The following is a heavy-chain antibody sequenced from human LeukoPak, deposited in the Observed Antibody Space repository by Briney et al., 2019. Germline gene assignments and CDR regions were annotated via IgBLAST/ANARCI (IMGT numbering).Heavy chain of an antibody. CDR1: GGTFSSYA. D-gene: IGHD3-16*02. J-gene: IGHJ4*02. V-gene: IGHV1-69*05. Sequence: SVKVSCKASGGTFSSYAISWVRQAPGQGLEWMGRIIPIFGTANYAQKFQGRVTITTDESTSTAYMELSSLRSEDTAVYYCARERDDYVWGSYRYCLDYWGQGTLVTASS. CDR2: IIPIFGTA. CDR3: ARERDDYVWGSYRYCLDY.